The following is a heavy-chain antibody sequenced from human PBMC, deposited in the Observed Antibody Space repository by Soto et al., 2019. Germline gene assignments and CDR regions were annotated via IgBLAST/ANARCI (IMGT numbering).Heavy chain of an antibody. CDR2: ISGSGGST. V-gene: IGHV3-23*01. D-gene: IGHD3-3*01. CDR3: EKGWSDYNDY. J-gene: IGHJ4*01. Sequence: EVQLLESGGGSVQPGGSLRLSCAASGFTFSTYAMSWVRQAPGKGLEWVSEISGSGGSTYYADSVKGRFTISRDNSKNTLYLQMNSLTAEDTAVYYCEKGWSDYNDYWGHGRLVIV. CDR1: GFTFSTYA.